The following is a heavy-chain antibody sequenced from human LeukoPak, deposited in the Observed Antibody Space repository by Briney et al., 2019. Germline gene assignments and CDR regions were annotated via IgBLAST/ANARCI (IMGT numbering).Heavy chain of an antibody. CDR1: GFTFSSYT. J-gene: IGHJ4*02. CDR2: ISGSSRHK. CDR3: ARTANFAAGYYIEY. V-gene: IGHV3-21*01. D-gene: IGHD6-13*01. Sequence: GGSLRLSCAASGFTFSSYTMNWVRQAPGKGLEWVSAISGSSRHKYYADSVKGRFTISRDNAKNSLYLQMNSLRAEDTAVYYCARTANFAAGYYIEYWGQGTLVTVSS.